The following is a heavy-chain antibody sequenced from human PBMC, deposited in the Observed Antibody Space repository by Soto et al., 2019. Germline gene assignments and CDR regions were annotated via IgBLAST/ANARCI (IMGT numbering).Heavy chain of an antibody. CDR3: ARPKGRWFGELLFPERYWYFDL. J-gene: IGHJ2*01. D-gene: IGHD3-10*01. V-gene: IGHV4-39*01. CDR1: GGSISSSSYY. Sequence: SETLSLTCTVSGGSISSSSYYWGWIRQPPGKGLEWIGSIYYSGSTYYNPSLKSRVTISVDTSKNQFSLKLSSVTAADTAVYYCARPKGRWFGELLFPERYWYFDLWGRGTLVTVSS. CDR2: IYYSGST.